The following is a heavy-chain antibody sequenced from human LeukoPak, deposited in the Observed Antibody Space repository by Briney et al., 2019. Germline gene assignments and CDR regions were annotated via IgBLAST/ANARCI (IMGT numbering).Heavy chain of an antibody. CDR3: AKYFYDSSTYSFDY. CDR2: ISGSGGST. J-gene: IGHJ4*02. CDR1: GFTFSSYV. D-gene: IGHD3-22*01. Sequence: GGSLRLSCAASGFTFSSYVMNWVRQAPGKGLEWVSSISGSGGSTYYADSVKGRFTISRDNSKNTLDLQMNSLRAEDTAVYYCAKYFYDSSTYSFDYWGQGTLVTVSS. V-gene: IGHV3-23*01.